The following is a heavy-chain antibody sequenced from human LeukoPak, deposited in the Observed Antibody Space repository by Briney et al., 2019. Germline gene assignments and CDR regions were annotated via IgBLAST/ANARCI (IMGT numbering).Heavy chain of an antibody. Sequence: GSLRLSCAASGFTFSDYYMSWIRQAPGEGLEWVSYISSSGSTIYYADSVKGRFTISRDNAKNSLYLQMNSLRAEDTAVYYCKSGGAAPGSFDYWGQGTLVTVSP. CDR1: GFTFSDYY. CDR3: KSGGAAPGSFDY. D-gene: IGHD1-1*01. V-gene: IGHV3-11*01. J-gene: IGHJ4*02. CDR2: ISSSGSTI.